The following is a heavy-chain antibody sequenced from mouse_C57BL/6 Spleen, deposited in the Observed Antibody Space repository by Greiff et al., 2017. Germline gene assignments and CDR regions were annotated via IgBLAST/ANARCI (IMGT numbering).Heavy chain of an antibody. CDR3: ARGAYGYGDGYAMAY. Sequence: QVQLQQPGAELVKPGASVKMSCKASGYTFTSYWITWVKQRPGQGLEWIGDIYPGSGSTNYNEKFKSKATLTVDTSSSTAYMQLSSLTSEDSAVYYCARGAYGYGDGYAMAYWGQGISVTVSS. D-gene: IGHD2-2*01. CDR2: IYPGSGST. V-gene: IGHV1-55*01. CDR1: GYTFTSYW. J-gene: IGHJ4*01.